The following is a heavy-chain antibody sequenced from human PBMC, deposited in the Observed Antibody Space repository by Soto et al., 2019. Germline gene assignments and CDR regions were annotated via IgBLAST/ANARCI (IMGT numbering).Heavy chain of an antibody. CDR2: LRPLIGDT. Sequence: QVPLVQSGAEVKQTGSSVKISCKTSGHPLSYRYLHWFRQAPGQAFEWMGRLRPLIGDTNNAQKVHGSLTLTRDWPMTTAYMELRSLTSDDTAIYYCAGEGSYETLSGNSHIFVWGQGTLVSVSS. CDR1: GHPLSYRY. CDR3: AGEGSYETLSGNSHIFV. J-gene: IGHJ4*02. V-gene: IGHV1-45*02. D-gene: IGHD3-9*01.